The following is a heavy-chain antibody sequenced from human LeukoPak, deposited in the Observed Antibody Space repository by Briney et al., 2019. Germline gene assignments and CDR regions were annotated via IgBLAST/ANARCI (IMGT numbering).Heavy chain of an antibody. V-gene: IGHV4-38-2*02. CDR2: IYHSGST. D-gene: IGHD6-19*01. CDR1: GYSISSGYY. J-gene: IGHJ6*03. CDR3: ARDSVAGNYYYYYLDV. Sequence: SETLSLTCTVSGYSISSGYYWGWIRQPPGKGLEWIGSIYHSGSTYYNPSLESRVTISVDTSKNQFSLKLSSVTAADTAVYYCARDSVAGNYYYYYLDVWGKGTTVTVSS.